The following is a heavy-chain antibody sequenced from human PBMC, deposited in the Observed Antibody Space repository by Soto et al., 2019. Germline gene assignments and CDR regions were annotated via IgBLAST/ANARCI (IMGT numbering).Heavy chain of an antibody. Sequence: SETLSLTCTVSGGSISTNSYYWGWIRQPPGKGLEWIGSIYYSGTAYYNPSLKSRVTISVDTSKNQFSLRLSSVTAADTAVYFCARLRSSSGYDYYYYYMDVWGKGTTVTVSS. CDR3: ARLRSSSGYDYYYYYMDV. V-gene: IGHV4-39*01. CDR2: IYYSGTA. J-gene: IGHJ6*03. CDR1: GGSISTNSYY. D-gene: IGHD5-12*01.